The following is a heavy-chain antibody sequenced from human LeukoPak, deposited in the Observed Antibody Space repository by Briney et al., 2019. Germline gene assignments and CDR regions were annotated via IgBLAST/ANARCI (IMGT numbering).Heavy chain of an antibody. CDR2: IYSGGST. J-gene: IGHJ4*02. CDR1: GLTVSSNY. V-gene: IGHV3-66*01. Sequence: PGGSLRLSCAASGLTVSSNYMSWARQAPGKGLDWVSVIYSGGSTYYADSVKGRFTISRDNSKNTLYLQMNSLRAEDTAVYYCARGHDYDSSVAYWGQGTLVTVSS. CDR3: ARGHDYDSSVAY. D-gene: IGHD3-22*01.